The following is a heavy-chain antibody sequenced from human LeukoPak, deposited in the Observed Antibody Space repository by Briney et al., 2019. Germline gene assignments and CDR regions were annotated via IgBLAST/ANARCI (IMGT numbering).Heavy chain of an antibody. J-gene: IGHJ4*02. D-gene: IGHD3/OR15-3a*01. V-gene: IGHV3-74*01. CDR1: GFTFSTSW. CDR2: TNTDGTTT. Sequence: GGSLRLSCAASGFTFSTSWMHWVRQAPGKGLVWVSRTNTDGTTTTYADSVKDRFIISRDNAKDTLFLQMNSLRVEDTAVYYCARDLTGLFDSWGRGTLVSVSS. CDR3: ARDLTGLFDS.